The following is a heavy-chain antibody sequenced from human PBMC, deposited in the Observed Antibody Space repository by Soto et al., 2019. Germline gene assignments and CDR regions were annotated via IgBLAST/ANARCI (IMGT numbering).Heavy chain of an antibody. V-gene: IGHV1-2*02. CDR3: ARNMDYYYGRGSGNGHGV. Sequence: QVQLVQSGAEVKEPGDSVRVSCEASGYTFTAYHIHWVRQAPGQGLEWMGWINPKFGDTTYAQDFQGRVSMTRDMYISTVYMDLSSLTSDDTAIYYCARNMDYYYGRGSGNGHGVWGQGTTVTVFS. CDR2: INPKFGDT. J-gene: IGHJ6*02. D-gene: IGHD3-10*02. CDR1: GYTFTAYH.